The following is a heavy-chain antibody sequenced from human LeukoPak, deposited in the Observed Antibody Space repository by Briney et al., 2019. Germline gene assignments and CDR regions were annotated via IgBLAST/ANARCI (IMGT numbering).Heavy chain of an antibody. V-gene: IGHV4-4*07. J-gene: IGHJ6*02. Sequence: XETLSLTCTVSGGSITNYYWSWIRQPXGKGLEWIGRIYTSGSTSYNTSLKSRVTMSIDTSKNQFSLKLSSLTAADTAVYYCARGCSSTSCWLRMDVWGQGTTVTVSS. CDR1: GGSITNYY. D-gene: IGHD2-2*01. CDR3: ARGCSSTSCWLRMDV. CDR2: IYTSGST.